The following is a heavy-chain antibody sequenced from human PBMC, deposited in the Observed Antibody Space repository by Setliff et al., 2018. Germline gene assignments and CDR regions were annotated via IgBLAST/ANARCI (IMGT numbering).Heavy chain of an antibody. Sequence: GASVKVSCKASGGTFSSYAISWVRQAPGQGLEWMGGIIPIFGTANYAQKFQGRVTITADESTSTAYMELSSLRSEDTAVYYCARDKPEGYNFWSGYLGGGLMDVWGQGTTVTVSS. J-gene: IGHJ6*02. D-gene: IGHD3-3*01. CDR2: IIPIFGTA. CDR3: ARDKPEGYNFWSGYLGGGLMDV. V-gene: IGHV1-69*13. CDR1: GGTFSSYA.